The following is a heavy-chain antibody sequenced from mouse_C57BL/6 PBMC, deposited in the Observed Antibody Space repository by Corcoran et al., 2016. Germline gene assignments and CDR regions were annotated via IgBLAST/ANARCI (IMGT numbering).Heavy chain of an antibody. CDR2: IYWDDDK. D-gene: IGHD2-4*01. CDR1: GFSLSTSGMG. Sequence: QVTLKESGPGILQSSQTLSLTGSFSGFSLSTSGMGVSWIRQPSGKGLEWLAHIYWDDDKRYNPSLKSRLTISKDTSRNQVFLKITSVDTADTATYFCARRGDYAWFAYWGQGTLVTVSA. V-gene: IGHV8-12*01. CDR3: ARRGDYAWFAY. J-gene: IGHJ3*01.